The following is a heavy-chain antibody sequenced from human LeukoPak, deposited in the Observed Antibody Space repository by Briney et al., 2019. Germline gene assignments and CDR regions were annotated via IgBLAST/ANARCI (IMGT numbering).Heavy chain of an antibody. Sequence: ASVKVSCKASGYTFTGYYMHWVRQAPGQGLEWMGRINPNSGGTNYAQKFQGRVTMTRDTSISTAYMELSRLRSDDTAVYYCARGGFLYGDYDSHGMDVWGQGTTVTVSS. J-gene: IGHJ6*02. CDR3: ARGGFLYGDYDSHGMDV. CDR1: GYTFTGYY. D-gene: IGHD4-17*01. CDR2: INPNSGGT. V-gene: IGHV1-2*06.